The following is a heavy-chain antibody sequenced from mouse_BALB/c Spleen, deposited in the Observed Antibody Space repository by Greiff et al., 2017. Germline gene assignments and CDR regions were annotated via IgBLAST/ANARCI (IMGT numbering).Heavy chain of an antibody. D-gene: IGHD1-3*01. V-gene: IGHV1-69*02. CDR2: IYPSDSYT. CDR3: TRGSSLAY. J-gene: IGHJ3*01. CDR1: GYTFTSYW. Sequence: VQLQQPGAELVRPGASVKLSCKASGYTFTSYWINWVKQRPGQGLEWIGNIYPSDSYTNYNQKFKDKATLTVDKSSSTAYMQLSSPTSEDSAVYYCTRGSSLAYWGQGTLVTVSA.